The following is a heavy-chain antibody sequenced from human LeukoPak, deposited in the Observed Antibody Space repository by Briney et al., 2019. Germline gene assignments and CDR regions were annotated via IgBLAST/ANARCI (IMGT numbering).Heavy chain of an antibody. CDR2: INTDGSST. D-gene: IGHD5-18*01. J-gene: IGHJ4*02. CDR3: ARDAGYGYWVVDY. V-gene: IGHV3-74*01. CDR1: GFTFSSYW. Sequence: GGSLRLSCAASGFTFSSYWMHWVRQAPGKGLVWVSRINTDGSSTSYADSVKSRFTISRDNAKNSLYLQMNSLRAEDTAVYYCARDAGYGYWVVDYWGQGTLVAVSS.